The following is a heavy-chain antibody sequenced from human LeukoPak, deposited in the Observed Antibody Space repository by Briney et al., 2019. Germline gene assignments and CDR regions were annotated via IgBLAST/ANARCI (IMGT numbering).Heavy chain of an antibody. D-gene: IGHD5-18*01. CDR2: INPNSGGT. CDR1: GYTFTGYY. J-gene: IGHJ4*02. Sequence: ASVKVSCKASGYTFTGYYMHWVRQAPGQGLEWMGWINPNSGGTNYAQKFQGRVTMTRDTSISTAYMELSRLRSDDTAVYYCARVKRGYSYGPRRYYFDYWGQGTLVTVSS. CDR3: ARVKRGYSYGPRRYYFDY. V-gene: IGHV1-2*02.